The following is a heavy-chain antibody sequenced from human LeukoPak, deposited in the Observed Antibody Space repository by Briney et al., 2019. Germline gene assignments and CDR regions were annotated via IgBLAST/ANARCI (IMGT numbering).Heavy chain of an antibody. D-gene: IGHD6-13*01. CDR3: ASRIAAAAFDI. Sequence: SETLSLTCTVSGGSIGTYYWGWIRQPPGKGLEWIGSIYHSGSTYYNPSLKSRVTISVDTSKNQFSLKLSSVTAADTAVYYCASRIAAAAFDIWGQGTMVTVSS. CDR2: IYHSGST. CDR1: GGSIGTYY. J-gene: IGHJ3*02. V-gene: IGHV4-38-2*02.